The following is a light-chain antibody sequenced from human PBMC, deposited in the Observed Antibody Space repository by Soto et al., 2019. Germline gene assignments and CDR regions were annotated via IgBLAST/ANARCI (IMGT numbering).Light chain of an antibody. Sequence: DIQMTQSPSSLYASVGHRVFITSLVIQCISNYLAWYQQKPGKVPKLLIYAASTLQSGVPSRFSGSGSGTDFTLTISSLQPEDVATYYCQKYNSAPPGVTFGQGTRLEI. V-gene: IGKV1-27*01. CDR3: QKYNSAPPGVT. J-gene: IGKJ5*01. CDR1: QCISNY. CDR2: AAS.